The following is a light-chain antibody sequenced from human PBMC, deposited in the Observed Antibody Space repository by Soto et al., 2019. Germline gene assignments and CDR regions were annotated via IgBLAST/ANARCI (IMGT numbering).Light chain of an antibody. Sequence: QSVLTQPASVSGSPGQSITISCTGTSSDVGYYNYVSWYQRHPGKAPKLVIYDVSNRPSGVSNRFSGSKSGNTASLTISTLQAEDEADYYCSSYTTSSTLVFGGGTKLTVL. CDR1: SSDVGYYNY. CDR3: SSYTTSSTLV. J-gene: IGLJ2*01. CDR2: DVS. V-gene: IGLV2-14*01.